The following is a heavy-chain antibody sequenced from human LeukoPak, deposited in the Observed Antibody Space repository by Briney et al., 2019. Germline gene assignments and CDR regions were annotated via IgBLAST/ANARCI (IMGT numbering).Heavy chain of an antibody. Sequence: PPETLSLTCTVSGGSISSYYWNWIRQPPGKGLEWIGYIYYSGSTNYNPSLKSRITISVDTSKNQFSLKLSSVTAADTAVYYCARGPYGSDYWGRGTLVTVSS. D-gene: IGHD3-10*01. CDR1: GGSISSYY. CDR3: ARGPYGSDY. CDR2: IYYSGST. V-gene: IGHV4-59*01. J-gene: IGHJ4*02.